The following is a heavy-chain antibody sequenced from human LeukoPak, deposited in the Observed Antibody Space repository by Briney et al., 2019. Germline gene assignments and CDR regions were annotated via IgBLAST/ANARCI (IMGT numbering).Heavy chain of an antibody. CDR1: GGTFSSYA. CDR2: IIPIFGTA. D-gene: IGHD2-2*01. V-gene: IGHV1-69*13. CDR3: AREGTVPAARYDY. Sequence: SVKVSCKASGGTFSSYAISWVRQAPGQGLEWMGGIIPIFGTANYAQKFQGRVTITADESTSTAYMELSSLRAEDTAVYYCAREGTVPAARYDYWGQGTLVTVSS. J-gene: IGHJ4*02.